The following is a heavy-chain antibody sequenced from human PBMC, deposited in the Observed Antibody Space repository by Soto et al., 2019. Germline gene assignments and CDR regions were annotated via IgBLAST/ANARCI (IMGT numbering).Heavy chain of an antibody. CDR1: GFTVSSSY. J-gene: IGHJ6*02. CDR3: AKDLGPLRLLNYYFYGLDV. Sequence: GGSLRLSCNASGFTVSSSYMSWVRQAPGMGLEWVAVIESGGSTHYADSVKGRFTISRDNSKNMIYLQLHTLRAEDTAVYYCAKDLGPLRLLNYYFYGLDVWGQGTTVTVSS. D-gene: IGHD2-15*01. CDR2: IESGGST. V-gene: IGHV3-53*01.